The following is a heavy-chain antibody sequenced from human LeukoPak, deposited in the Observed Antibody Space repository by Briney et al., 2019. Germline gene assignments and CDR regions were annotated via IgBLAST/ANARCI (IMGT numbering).Heavy chain of an antibody. J-gene: IGHJ4*02. V-gene: IGHV1-46*01. CDR2: INPSGGST. CDR3: ARDGGSYYYDSTSSLSYDY. Sequence: ASVKVSCKASGYTFTSYYMHWVRQAPGQGLEEMGIINPSGGSTSYAQKLQGRVTMTRDTSTSTVYMELSSLRSEDTAVYYCARDGGSYYYDSTSSLSYDYWGQGTLVTVSS. CDR1: GYTFTSYY. D-gene: IGHD3-22*01.